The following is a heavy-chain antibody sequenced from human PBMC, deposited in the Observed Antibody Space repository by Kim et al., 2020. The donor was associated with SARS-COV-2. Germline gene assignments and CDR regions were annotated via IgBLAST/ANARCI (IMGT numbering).Heavy chain of an antibody. J-gene: IGHJ4*02. CDR1: GGSISSGGYY. CDR3: ARDVGGSGNY. V-gene: IGHV4-31*03. CDR2: IYYSGNT. D-gene: IGHD3-10*01. Sequence: SETLSLTCTVSGGSISSGGYYWNCIRQHPGKGLEWIGYIYYSGNTYYNPSLKSRVTISLDTSKNQFSLRLSSVTAADTAVYYCARDVGGSGNYWGQGTLVTVSS.